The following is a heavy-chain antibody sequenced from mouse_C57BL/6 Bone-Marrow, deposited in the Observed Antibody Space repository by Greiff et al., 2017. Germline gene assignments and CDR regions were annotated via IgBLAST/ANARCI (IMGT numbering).Heavy chain of an antibody. V-gene: IGHV14-3*01. D-gene: IGHD2-2*01. Sequence: EVQLQQSVAELVRPGASVKLSCTASGFNITNSYIHWVKQRPEQGLEWIGRIDPANGNTNYAPKFQGKATLTADTSSNTAYLQLRSLTSEDTAVYYCAIYGYADYAMDYWGQGTSVTVSS. CDR3: AIYGYADYAMDY. CDR2: IDPANGNT. CDR1: GFNITNSY. J-gene: IGHJ4*01.